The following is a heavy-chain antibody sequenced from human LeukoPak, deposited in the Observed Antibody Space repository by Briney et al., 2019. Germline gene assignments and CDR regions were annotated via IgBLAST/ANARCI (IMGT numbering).Heavy chain of an antibody. V-gene: IGHV3-48*03. J-gene: IGHJ4*02. CDR1: GFTFSDYE. Sequence: PGGSLRLSCAASGFTFSDYEMNWVRQAPGKGLEWVSRISTSGSIIHYADSVEGRFTISRDNAKNSMYVQMNSLRAEDTAVYYCARAGMSSLQLSFDYWGQGTLVTVSS. CDR2: ISTSGSII. CDR3: ARAGMSSLQLSFDY. D-gene: IGHD5-18*01.